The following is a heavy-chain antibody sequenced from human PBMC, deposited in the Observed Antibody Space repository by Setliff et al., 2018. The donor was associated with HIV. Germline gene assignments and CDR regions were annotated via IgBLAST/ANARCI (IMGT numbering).Heavy chain of an antibody. V-gene: IGHV5-51*01. J-gene: IGHJ3*02. CDR2: IYPGDSDT. Sequence: GESLKISCMGSGYSFTSYWIGWVRQMPGKGLEWMGIIYPGDSDTRYSPSFQGQVTISADKSISTAYLQWSSLKASDTAMYYCARLHKAENVGRAFDIWGQVTMVTVSS. CDR1: GYSFTSYW. CDR3: ARLHKAENVGRAFDI. D-gene: IGHD1-26*01.